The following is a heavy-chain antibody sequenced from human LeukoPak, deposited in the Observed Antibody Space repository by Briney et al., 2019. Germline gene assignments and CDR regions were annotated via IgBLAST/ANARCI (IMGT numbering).Heavy chain of an antibody. V-gene: IGHV3-64D*09. CDR1: GFTFSSYP. D-gene: IGHD6-19*01. Sequence: GGSLRLSCAASGFTFSSYPMHWVRQAPGKGLEYVSAISGSGDSTYYADSVKGRFTISRDNSKNTLYLQMSSLRPEDAAVYYCVRDGMAVAGTAPLDYWGRGILVTVSS. CDR3: VRDGMAVAGTAPLDY. J-gene: IGHJ4*01. CDR2: ISGSGDST.